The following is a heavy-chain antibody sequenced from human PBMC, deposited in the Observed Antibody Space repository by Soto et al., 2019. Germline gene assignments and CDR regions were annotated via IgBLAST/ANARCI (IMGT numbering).Heavy chain of an antibody. V-gene: IGHV3-23*01. CDR1: GFSFAGYA. Sequence: LRLSCAATGFSFAGYALTWVRQAPGKGLEWLSAVSGGGASTYYADSVRGRFSISRDVSGNMIYLQLNRLTAGDTATYYCAKTQTFNGYYGGFDAWGQGTRVTVSS. CDR3: AKTQTFNGYYGGFDA. J-gene: IGHJ4*02. CDR2: VSGGGAST. D-gene: IGHD3-3*01.